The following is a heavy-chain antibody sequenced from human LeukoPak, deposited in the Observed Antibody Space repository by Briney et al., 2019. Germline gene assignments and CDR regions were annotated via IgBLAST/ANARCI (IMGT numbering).Heavy chain of an antibody. CDR3: ARKHYDYVWGSYSSNDY. J-gene: IGHJ4*02. Sequence: GESLRLSCTASGFTFSTSWMHWVRQAPGKGLVWVSRINPDGSSTNYTDSVKGRFTISRDNAKNTLYLQINTLRAEDTAVYYCARKHYDYVWGSYSSNDYWGQGTLVTVSS. V-gene: IGHV3-74*01. CDR2: INPDGSST. CDR1: GFTFSTSW. D-gene: IGHD3-16*01.